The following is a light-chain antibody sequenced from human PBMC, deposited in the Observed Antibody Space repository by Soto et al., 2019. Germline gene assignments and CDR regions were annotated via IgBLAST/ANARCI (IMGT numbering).Light chain of an antibody. CDR1: QGISSY. CDR2: AAS. V-gene: IGKV1-8*01. CDR3: QQYYSYPSL. J-gene: IGKJ4*01. Sequence: AIRMTQSPSSLSASTGDRVTITCRASQGISSYLAWYQQKPGKDPKLLIYAASTLQSGVPARFSGSGSGTDFTLTSSCLQSEDFATYYCQQYYSYPSLFGGGTKVEIK.